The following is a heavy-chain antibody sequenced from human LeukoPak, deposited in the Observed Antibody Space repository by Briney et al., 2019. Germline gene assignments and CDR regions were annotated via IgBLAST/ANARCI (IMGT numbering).Heavy chain of an antibody. CDR3: AKGFGRRTSPENVLRYFDWLLPPLGY. J-gene: IGHJ4*02. D-gene: IGHD3-9*01. Sequence: PGRSLRLSCAASGFTFSSYDMHWVRQAPGKGLEWVAVISYDGSNKYYADSVKGRFTISRDNSKNTLYLQMNSLRAEDTAVYYCAKGFGRRTSPENVLRYFDWLLPPLGYWGQGTLVTVSS. V-gene: IGHV3-30*18. CDR2: ISYDGSNK. CDR1: GFTFSSYD.